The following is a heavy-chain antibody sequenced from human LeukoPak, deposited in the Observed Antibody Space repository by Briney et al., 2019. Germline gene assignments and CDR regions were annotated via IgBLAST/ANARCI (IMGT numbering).Heavy chain of an antibody. D-gene: IGHD6-13*01. CDR3: AKDGRQQLVRSYYYYGMDV. CDR1: GFTFSSYG. Sequence: GGSLRLSCAASGFTFSSYGMHWVRQAPGKGLEWVAVISYDGSNKYYADSVKGRFTISRDNSKNTLYLQMNSLRAEDTAAYYCAKDGRQQLVRSYYYYGMDVWGQGTTVTVSS. J-gene: IGHJ6*02. CDR2: ISYDGSNK. V-gene: IGHV3-30*18.